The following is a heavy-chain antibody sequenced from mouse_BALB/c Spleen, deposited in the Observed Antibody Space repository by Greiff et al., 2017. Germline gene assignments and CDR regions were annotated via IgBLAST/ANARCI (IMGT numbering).Heavy chain of an antibody. D-gene: IGHD1-1*01. CDR3: ERGRDYGSPYAMDY. V-gene: IGHV5-6-5*01. Sequence: DVKLVESGGGLVKPGGSLKLSCAASGFTFSSYAMSWVRQTPEKRLEWVASISSGGSTYYPDSVKGRFTISRDNARNILYLQMSSLRSTDTAMYYCERGRDYGSPYAMDYWGQGTSVTVSS. CDR1: GFTFSSYA. J-gene: IGHJ4*01. CDR2: ISSGGST.